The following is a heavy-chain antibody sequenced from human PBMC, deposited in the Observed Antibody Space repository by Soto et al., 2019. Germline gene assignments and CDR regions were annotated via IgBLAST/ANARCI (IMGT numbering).Heavy chain of an antibody. CDR3: ARDYHDILPGYYYYFDY. Sequence: SVKVSCKASGGTFSSYAISWVRQAPGQGLEWMGGIIPIFGTANYAQKFQGRVTITADESTSTAYMELSSLRSEDTAVYYCARDYHDILPGYYYYFDYWGQGTLVTVSS. D-gene: IGHD3-9*01. J-gene: IGHJ4*02. CDR1: GGTFSSYA. CDR2: IIPIFGTA. V-gene: IGHV1-69*13.